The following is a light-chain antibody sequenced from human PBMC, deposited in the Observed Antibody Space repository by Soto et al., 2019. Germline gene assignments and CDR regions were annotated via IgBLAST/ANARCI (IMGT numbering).Light chain of an antibody. Sequence: QSALTQPASVSGSPGQSITISCTGSSSDVGGYNYVSWYQQHPGKAPKLMIYEVSNRPSGISNRFSGSKSGNTASLTLSGLQAEDEADYYRSSYTSSSTLVFGGGTKLTVL. V-gene: IGLV2-14*01. J-gene: IGLJ2*01. CDR3: SSYTSSSTLV. CDR1: SSDVGGYNY. CDR2: EVS.